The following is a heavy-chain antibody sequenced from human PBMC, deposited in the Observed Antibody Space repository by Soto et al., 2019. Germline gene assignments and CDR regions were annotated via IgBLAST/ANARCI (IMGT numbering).Heavy chain of an antibody. J-gene: IGHJ4*02. CDR2: ITRDGSST. V-gene: IGHV3-74*01. Sequence: EVQLVESGGGLVQPGGSLRLSCAASGFSLSDYWMHWVRQAPGEGLVWLSRITRDGSSTNYADSVKGRFTISRDNAKNTLYLQVNCLRGEDTAVYYCARGANGYYYFDYWGKGTMVTVSS. CDR3: ARGANGYYYFDY. CDR1: GFSLSDYW. D-gene: IGHD5-18*01.